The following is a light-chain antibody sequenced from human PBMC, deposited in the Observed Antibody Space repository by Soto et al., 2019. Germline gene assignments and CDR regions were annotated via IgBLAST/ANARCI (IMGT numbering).Light chain of an antibody. V-gene: IGKV1-33*01. CDR2: DAS. CDR1: QDITNY. Sequence: DIQMTQSPSSLSASVGDRVTITCQASQDITNYLNWYQQKPGKAPKLLIDDASNLKTGVPLRFSGSGFGTEFTFTISGRQAEDIATYDCQQYDKLPPTFGPGTKVEFK. CDR3: QQYDKLPPT. J-gene: IGKJ3*01.